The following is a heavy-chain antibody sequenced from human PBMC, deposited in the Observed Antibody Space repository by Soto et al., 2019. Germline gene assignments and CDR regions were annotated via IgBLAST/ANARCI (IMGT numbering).Heavy chain of an antibody. D-gene: IGHD2-2*01. V-gene: IGHV1-3*01. CDR1: GYSFTSYV. Sequence: GPSVKVSCKASGYSFTSYVMHWVRQAPGQSLEWMGWISAGNGDTKYSQKFQGRLTVTRDTSATTAYMELSSLRSEDTAVYYCARRVEVVPAAMYAFDIWGQGTMVTVSS. J-gene: IGHJ3*02. CDR3: ARRVEVVPAAMYAFDI. CDR2: ISAGNGDT.